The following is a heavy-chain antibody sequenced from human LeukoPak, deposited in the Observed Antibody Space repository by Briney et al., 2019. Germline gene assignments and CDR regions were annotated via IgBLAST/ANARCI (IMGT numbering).Heavy chain of an antibody. Sequence: GSLRLSCAASGFTFSSYAMSWIRQPPGKGLEWIAYIYYSGSTTYNPSLKSRVTISLDTSKNQFSLKLSSVTAADTAVYYCARSGYCSGGSCYATGLFHYWGQGTPVTVSS. CDR2: IYYSGST. D-gene: IGHD2-15*01. CDR1: GFTFSSYA. CDR3: ARSGYCSGGSCYATGLFHY. J-gene: IGHJ4*02. V-gene: IGHV4-59*08.